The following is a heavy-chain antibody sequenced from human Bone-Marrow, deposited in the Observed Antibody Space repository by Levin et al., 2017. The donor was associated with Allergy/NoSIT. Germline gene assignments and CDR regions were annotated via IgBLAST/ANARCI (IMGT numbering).Heavy chain of an antibody. D-gene: IGHD2/OR15-2a*01. V-gene: IGHV3-15*01. CDR1: GFIFNKAY. CDR2: IKTKTERETR. Sequence: GGSLRLSCGASGFIFNKAYMNWVRQAPGKGLEWVGHIKTKTERETRDYAAPVRGRFFISRDDSTNTVYLQMDGLRVEDSGIYCCFPSPAWAKGDSWGPGTLVTVSS. J-gene: IGHJ4*02. CDR3: FPSPAWAKGDS.